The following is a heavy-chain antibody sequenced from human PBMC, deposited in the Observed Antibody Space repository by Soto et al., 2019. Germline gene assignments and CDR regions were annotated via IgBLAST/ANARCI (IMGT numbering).Heavy chain of an antibody. CDR2: IYYSGST. V-gene: IGHV4-39*01. J-gene: IGHJ6*02. CDR1: GGSISSSSYY. Sequence: SETLSLTCTVSGGSISSSSYYWGWIRQPPGKGLEWIGSIYYSGSTYYNPSLKSRVTISVDTSKNQFSLKLSSVTAADTAVYYCTGSAVYYYYGMDVWGQGTTVTVSS. CDR3: TGSAVYYYYGMDV.